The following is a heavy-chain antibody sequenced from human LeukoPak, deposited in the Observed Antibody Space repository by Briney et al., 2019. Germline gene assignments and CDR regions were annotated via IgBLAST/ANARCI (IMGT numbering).Heavy chain of an antibody. V-gene: IGHV5-51*01. Sequence: GESLKISCKGPGYSFTSYWIAWVRQMPGKGLEWMGIIYPGNSDTTYSPSFQGQVTISVDKSISTAYLQWSSLKASDTAMYYCSRQGCTTTSCHTIESWGQGTLVTVSS. CDR1: GYSFTSYW. CDR3: SRQGCTTTSCHTIES. D-gene: IGHD2-2*02. CDR2: IYPGNSDT. J-gene: IGHJ4*02.